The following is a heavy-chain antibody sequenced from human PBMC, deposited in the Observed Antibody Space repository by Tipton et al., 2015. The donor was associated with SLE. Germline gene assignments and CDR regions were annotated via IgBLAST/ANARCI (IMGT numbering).Heavy chain of an antibody. V-gene: IGHV4-59*01. CDR1: GGSISSYY. J-gene: IGHJ4*02. D-gene: IGHD6-13*01. CDR2: IYYSGST. CDR3: ARGWGSWPYYFDY. Sequence: TLSLTCTVSGGSISSYYWSWIRQPPGKGLEWIGYIYYSGSTNYNPSLKSRVTISVDTSENQFSLKLSSVTAADTAVYYCARGWGSWPYYFDYWGQGTLVTVSS.